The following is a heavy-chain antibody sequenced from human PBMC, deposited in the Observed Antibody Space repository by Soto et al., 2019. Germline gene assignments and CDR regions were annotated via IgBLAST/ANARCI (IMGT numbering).Heavy chain of an antibody. CDR1: GGFVSSGSYY. V-gene: IGHV4-34*01. J-gene: IGHJ3*02. Sequence: QVQLQQWGAGLLKPTENLSLTCAVYGGFVSSGSYYWSWIRQPPGKGLEWIGEMSHSGGTHFNPSLKGRVTTSVDTSKNQFSLKMSSVTAADTALYYCARVERGTATTVVDAFDIWGPGTMVTVSS. CDR2: MSHSGGT. D-gene: IGHD2-21*02. CDR3: ARVERGTATTVVDAFDI.